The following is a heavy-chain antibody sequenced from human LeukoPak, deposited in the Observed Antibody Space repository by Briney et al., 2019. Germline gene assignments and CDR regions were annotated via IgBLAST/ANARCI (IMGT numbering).Heavy chain of an antibody. Sequence: TGGSLRLSCAASGFTLSSYAMTWVRQAPGKGLEWVSDIGDSGATTYYADPVKGRFTISRDNSKNTLYLQRSSLRAEDTAVYFCASFHYYGSGAYYLSYGGQGTLVTVSS. CDR3: ASFHYYGSGAYYLSY. CDR2: IGDSGATT. D-gene: IGHD3-10*01. J-gene: IGHJ4*02. V-gene: IGHV3-23*01. CDR1: GFTLSSYA.